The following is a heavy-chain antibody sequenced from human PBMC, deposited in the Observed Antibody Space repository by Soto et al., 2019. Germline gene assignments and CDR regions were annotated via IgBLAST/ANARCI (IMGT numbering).Heavy chain of an antibody. CDR1: GFTFSSYA. CDR2: ISGSGGST. Sequence: GGSLRLSCAASGFTFSSYAMSWVRQAPGKGLEWVSAISGSGGSTYYADSVKGRFTISRDNSKNTLYLQMNSLRAEDTAVYYCAKGPRFLEWLSNFDYWGQGTLVTVSS. J-gene: IGHJ4*02. V-gene: IGHV3-23*01. CDR3: AKGPRFLEWLSNFDY. D-gene: IGHD3-3*01.